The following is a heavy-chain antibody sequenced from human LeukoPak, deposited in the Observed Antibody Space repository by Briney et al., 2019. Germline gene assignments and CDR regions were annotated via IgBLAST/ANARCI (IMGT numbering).Heavy chain of an antibody. Sequence: PGGSLRLSCAASGFTFSSYSMNWVRQAPGKGLEWVSSISSSSSYIYYADSVKGRFTISRDNAKNSLHLQMSSLRVEDTAIYYCARVDNSGYLWDYWGQGTLVTVSS. CDR3: ARVDNSGYLWDY. CDR2: ISSSSSYI. J-gene: IGHJ4*02. D-gene: IGHD3-22*01. CDR1: GFTFSSYS. V-gene: IGHV3-21*06.